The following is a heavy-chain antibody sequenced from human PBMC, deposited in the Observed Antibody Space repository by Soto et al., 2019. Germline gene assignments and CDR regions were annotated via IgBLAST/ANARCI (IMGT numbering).Heavy chain of an antibody. Sequence: QVQRVQSGAEVKKPGASVKVSCKASGYTFTSYGISWVRQAPGQGREWMGWISAYNGNTNYAQKLQGRVTTTADTSTSTAYRELRSLRSDDTGVYYCAIEPMNIVGATTWDDYWGQGTLVTVSS. D-gene: IGHD1-26*01. J-gene: IGHJ4*02. CDR3: AIEPMNIVGATTWDDY. CDR1: GYTFTSYG. CDR2: ISAYNGNT. V-gene: IGHV1-18*01.